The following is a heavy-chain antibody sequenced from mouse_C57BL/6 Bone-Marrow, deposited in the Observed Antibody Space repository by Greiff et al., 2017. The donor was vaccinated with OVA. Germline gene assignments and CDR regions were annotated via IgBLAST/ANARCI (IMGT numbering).Heavy chain of an antibody. CDR2: IDPETGGT. V-gene: IGHV1-15*01. J-gene: IGHJ1*03. CDR1: GYTFTDYE. D-gene: IGHD1-1*01. Sequence: VKLMESGAELVRPGASVTLSCKASGYTFTDYEMHWVKQTPVHGLEWIGAIDPETGGTAYNQKFKGKAILTADKSSSTAYMELRSLTSEDSAVYYCTRDGTTVVATDWYFDVWGTGTTVTVSS. CDR3: TRDGTTVVATDWYFDV.